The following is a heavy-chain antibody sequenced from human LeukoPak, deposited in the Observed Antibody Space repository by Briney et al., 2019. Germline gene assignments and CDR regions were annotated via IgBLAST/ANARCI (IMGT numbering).Heavy chain of an antibody. J-gene: IGHJ4*02. Sequence: GGSLRLSCAASGFTFDDYAMHWVRQTPGKGLECVSGVSWNSGTIDYAASVKGRFTISRDNAKHSLYLQMTSLRAEDTALYYCAKASGSLRGTFDYWGQGILVTVSS. V-gene: IGHV3-9*01. CDR2: VSWNSGTI. CDR3: AKASGSLRGTFDY. CDR1: GFTFDDYA. D-gene: IGHD1-26*01.